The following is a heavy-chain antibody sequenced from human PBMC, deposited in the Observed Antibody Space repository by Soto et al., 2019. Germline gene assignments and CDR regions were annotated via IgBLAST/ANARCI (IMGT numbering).Heavy chain of an antibody. CDR3: AKFGMATTKRSPPYYIDY. J-gene: IGHJ4*02. V-gene: IGHV3-23*01. CDR2: ISGSGGGT. D-gene: IGHD1-1*01. CDR1: GFTFSSYA. Sequence: VGSLGLSCAASGFTFSSYAMSWVRQAPGKGLEWVSSISGSGGGTYYADSVKGRFTFSRDNSKNTLYLQMNSLRAEDTAVYYCAKFGMATTKRSPPYYIDYWGQGALVTVSS.